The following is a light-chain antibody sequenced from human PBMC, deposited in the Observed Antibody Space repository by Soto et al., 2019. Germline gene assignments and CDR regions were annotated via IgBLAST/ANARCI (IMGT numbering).Light chain of an antibody. CDR3: QQRSTWPPIT. J-gene: IGKJ5*01. V-gene: IGKV3-11*01. Sequence: EIVLTQSPATLSLSPGERGTLSCRASQSVSSYLAWYQQKPGQAPRLLIYDVSNSATVIPARCSGTRSVKDFTLTITSLEPEAFAVYYCQQRSTWPPITLGQVTLLEIK. CDR2: DVS. CDR1: QSVSSY.